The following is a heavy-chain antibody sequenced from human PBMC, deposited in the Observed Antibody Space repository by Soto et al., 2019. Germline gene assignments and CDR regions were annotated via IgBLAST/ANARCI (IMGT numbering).Heavy chain of an antibody. Sequence: EVQVVESGGGLVQPGESLRLSCAASGFTVRRNWMSWVRQAPGKGLEWVANIKKDGNDKYYVDSVKGRFTISRDNAKNSLYLQMNSLRAEDTAVYFCAREGGGWYLDLWGRGTLVTVSS. CDR2: IKKDGNDK. CDR1: GFTVRRNW. V-gene: IGHV3-7*04. J-gene: IGHJ2*01. CDR3: AREGGGWYLDL. D-gene: IGHD3-10*01.